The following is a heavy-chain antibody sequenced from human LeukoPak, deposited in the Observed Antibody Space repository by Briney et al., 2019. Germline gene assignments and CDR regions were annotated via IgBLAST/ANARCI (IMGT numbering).Heavy chain of an antibody. CDR3: AAGYYSDSGVYYSTFPY. CDR2: ISGSSTYI. D-gene: IGHD3-22*01. V-gene: IGHV3-48*02. Sequence: GGSLRLSCAASGFTFSSYTMNWVRQAPGKGLEWLSYISGSSTYIYYADSVKGRFTISRDNAKNSLYLQMNSLRDEDTAVYYCAAGYYSDSGVYYSTFPYWSQGTLVTVSS. J-gene: IGHJ4*02. CDR1: GFTFSSYT.